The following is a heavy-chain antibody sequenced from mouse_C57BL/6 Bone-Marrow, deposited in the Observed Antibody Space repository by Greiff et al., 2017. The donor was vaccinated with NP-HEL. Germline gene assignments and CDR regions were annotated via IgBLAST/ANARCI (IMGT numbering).Heavy chain of an antibody. CDR3: AREGYGYDGFAY. Sequence: VQLQQPGAELVKPGASVKLSCKASGYTFTSSWMHWVKQRPGRGLEWIGRIDPNSGGTKYNEKFKSKATLTVDKPSSTAYMPLSSLTSEDSAVYYCAREGYGYDGFAYWGQGTLVTVSA. D-gene: IGHD2-2*01. V-gene: IGHV1-72*01. CDR2: IDPNSGGT. CDR1: GYTFTSSW. J-gene: IGHJ3*01.